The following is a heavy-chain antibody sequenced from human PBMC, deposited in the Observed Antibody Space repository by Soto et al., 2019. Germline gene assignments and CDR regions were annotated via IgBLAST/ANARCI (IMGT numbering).Heavy chain of an antibody. CDR2: INHSGST. CDR3: ARGEGRLVGTWFDP. D-gene: IGHD5-12*01. Sequence: ETLSLTCDVYGGSFSRYYWNWIRQPPGKGLEWLGEINHSGSTNYNPSLESRVTISLDTSKTQFSLKLTSVTAADTAVYYCARGEGRLVGTWFDPWGQGTLVTVSS. CDR1: GGSFSRYY. V-gene: IGHV4-34*01. J-gene: IGHJ5*02.